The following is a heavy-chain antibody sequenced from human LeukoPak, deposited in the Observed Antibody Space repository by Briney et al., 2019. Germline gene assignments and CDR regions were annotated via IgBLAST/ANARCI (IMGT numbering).Heavy chain of an antibody. J-gene: IGHJ4*02. CDR1: GFTFRSYW. D-gene: IGHD3-22*01. Sequence: GGSLRLSCAASGFTFRSYWMHWVRQAPGKGLVWVSRINRDGSNTNYADSVKGRFTISRDNSKNTLYLQMNSLRAEDTAVYYCAKDLGYYYSSGFFDYWGQGTLVTVSS. V-gene: IGHV3-74*01. CDR2: INRDGSNT. CDR3: AKDLGYYYSSGFFDY.